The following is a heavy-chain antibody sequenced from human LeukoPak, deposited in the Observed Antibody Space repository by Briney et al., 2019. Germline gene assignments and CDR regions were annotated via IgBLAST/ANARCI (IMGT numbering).Heavy chain of an antibody. D-gene: IGHD3-22*01. J-gene: IGHJ4*02. Sequence: SETLSLTCTVSGGSISYYWSWIRQPAGKGLEWIGRIYTSGSTNYNSSLKSRVTMSVDTSKNQFSLKLSSVTAADTAVYYCARGSYYYYYDSSGYEGTGFDYWGQGTLVTVSS. CDR3: ARGSYYYYYDSSGYEGTGFDY. CDR1: GGSISYY. V-gene: IGHV4-4*07. CDR2: IYTSGST.